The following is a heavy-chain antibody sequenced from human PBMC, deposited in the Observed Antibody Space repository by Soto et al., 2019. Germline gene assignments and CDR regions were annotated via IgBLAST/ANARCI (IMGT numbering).Heavy chain of an antibody. Sequence: GESLKISCKGFGYSFSSYWISWVRQMPGKGLEWMGRIDPSDAYTNYSPSFQGHVTISTDKSISTAYLQWSSLRASDTAMYYCARLYGGNSEGWFDPWGQGTLVTVS. D-gene: IGHD4-17*01. J-gene: IGHJ5*02. V-gene: IGHV5-10-1*01. CDR2: IDPSDAYT. CDR1: GYSFSSYW. CDR3: ARLYGGNSEGWFDP.